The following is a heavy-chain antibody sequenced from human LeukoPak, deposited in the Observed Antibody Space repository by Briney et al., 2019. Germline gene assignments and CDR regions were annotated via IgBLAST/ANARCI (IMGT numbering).Heavy chain of an antibody. CDR1: RFTVSNNY. CDR2: IYSGGST. Sequence: GGSLRLSCVAPRFTVSNNYMCWGRQAPVKGLEWVSIIYSGGSTYHADSVKGRFTISRDNSKNTLYLQMNSLRAEDTAMYYCARTIVGTTYDAFDIWGQGTMVTVSS. D-gene: IGHD1-26*01. J-gene: IGHJ3*02. CDR3: ARTIVGTTYDAFDI. V-gene: IGHV3-53*01.